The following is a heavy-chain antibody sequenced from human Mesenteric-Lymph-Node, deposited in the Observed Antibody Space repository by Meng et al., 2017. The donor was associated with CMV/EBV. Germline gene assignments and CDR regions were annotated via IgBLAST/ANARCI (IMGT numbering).Heavy chain of an antibody. D-gene: IGHD2-21*01. J-gene: IGHJ4*02. Sequence: GESLKISCAASGFTFSSYAMSWVRQAPGKGLEWVSIISGSGTSTYYADSVKGRFTVSRDDSKNTMYLEMNSLRGEDTGVYYCTKGDVVAHIWAPYVHWGQGISVTVSS. CDR3: TKGDVVAHIWAPYVH. CDR2: ISGSGTST. V-gene: IGHV3-23*01. CDR1: GFTFSSYA.